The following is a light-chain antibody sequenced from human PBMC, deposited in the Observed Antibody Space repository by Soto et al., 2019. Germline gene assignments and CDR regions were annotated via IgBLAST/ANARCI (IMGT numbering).Light chain of an antibody. CDR2: GAS. Sequence: EVVVTQSPATLSVSPGARATLSCRASQSVSNQIAWYQQRPGQAPRLLVFGASLRATGIPVRFSGSGSGTNFTLTISSLQSEDFAVYYCQQYNKWPPITFGQGTRLEIK. J-gene: IGKJ5*01. CDR1: QSVSNQ. CDR3: QQYNKWPPIT. V-gene: IGKV3-15*01.